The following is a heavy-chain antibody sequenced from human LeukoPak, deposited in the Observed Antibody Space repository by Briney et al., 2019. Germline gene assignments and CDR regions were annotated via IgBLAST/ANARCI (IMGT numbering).Heavy chain of an antibody. V-gene: IGHV4-59*01. CDR2: IYYSGST. D-gene: IGHD4-17*01. Sequence: PSETLSLTCTVSGGSISSYYWSWIRQPPGKGLEWIGYIYYSGSTNYNPSLKSRVTISVDTSKNQFSLKLSSVTAADTAVYYCARGIGYGDYVFDPWGQGTLVTVSS. CDR3: ARGIGYGDYVFDP. J-gene: IGHJ5*02. CDR1: GGSISSYY.